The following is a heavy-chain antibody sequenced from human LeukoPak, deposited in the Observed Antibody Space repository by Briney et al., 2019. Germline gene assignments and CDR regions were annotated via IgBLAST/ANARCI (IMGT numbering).Heavy chain of an antibody. CDR1: GFTFSNYA. J-gene: IGHJ4*02. CDR3: TKDWRADY. CDR2: INDNGDSR. Sequence: GGSLRLSCAASGFTFSNYAMTLVRQAPGKGLEWVSAINDNGDSRKYADSVKGRFTVFRDNSKNILYLQLNNLRAEDTALYYCTKDWRADYWGQGTLVTVSS. V-gene: IGHV3-23*01.